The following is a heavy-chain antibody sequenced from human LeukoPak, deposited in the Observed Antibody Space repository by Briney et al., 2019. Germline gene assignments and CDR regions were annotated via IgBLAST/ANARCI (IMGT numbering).Heavy chain of an antibody. V-gene: IGHV4-38-2*02. J-gene: IGHJ3*01. CDR2: IYHSGST. CDR3: VRHYYVSGSYTQDAFDV. D-gene: IGHD3-10*01. CDR1: GYSISSGYY. Sequence: PSETLSLTCTVSGYSISSGYYWGWIRQPPGKGLEWIGSIYHSGSTYYNPSLKSRVTISVDTSKNQFSLKLSSVTAADTAVYYCVRHYYVSGSYTQDAFDVWGQGTMVTVSS.